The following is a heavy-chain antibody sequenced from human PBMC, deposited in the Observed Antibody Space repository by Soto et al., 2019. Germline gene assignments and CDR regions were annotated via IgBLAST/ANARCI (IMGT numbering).Heavy chain of an antibody. Sequence: EVQLVESGGGLVQPGGSLRLSCAASGFSLSDYWMTWVRQAPGKGLEWVAIIKQDGSDRYYVDSVKGRFTISRDNAKNSLYLQLSSLRVEDTALYYCARGRCWLHDYWGQGTLVTVSS. J-gene: IGHJ4*02. CDR3: ARGRCWLHDY. CDR2: IKQDGSDR. V-gene: IGHV3-7*01. CDR1: GFSLSDYW. D-gene: IGHD2-15*01.